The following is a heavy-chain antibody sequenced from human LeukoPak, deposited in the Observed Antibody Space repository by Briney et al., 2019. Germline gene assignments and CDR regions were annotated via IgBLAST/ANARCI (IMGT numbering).Heavy chain of an antibody. J-gene: IGHJ5*02. Sequence: SGPTLVNPTQTLTLTCTFSGFSLSTSGVGVGWIRQPPGKALEWLALIYWNDDKRYSPSLKSRLTITKDTSKNQVVLTMTNMDPVDTATYYCARGYQLLYGNWFDPWGQGTLVTVSS. CDR2: IYWNDDK. D-gene: IGHD2-2*02. CDR1: GFSLSTSGVG. CDR3: ARGYQLLYGNWFDP. V-gene: IGHV2-5*01.